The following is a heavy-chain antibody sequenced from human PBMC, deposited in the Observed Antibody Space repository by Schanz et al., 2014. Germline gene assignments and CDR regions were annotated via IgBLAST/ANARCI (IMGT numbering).Heavy chain of an antibody. D-gene: IGHD2-21*02. Sequence: DVQLVESGGGLVQPGGSLRLSCAASGFKFTDYAMTWVRQAPGKGLEWVSSISSSSSYISYADSVKGRFTISRDNAKNSLYLQMNSLRAEDTAVYYCARPSDSSWYMDVWGKGTTVTVSS. CDR3: ARPSDSSWYMDV. CDR1: GFKFTDYA. V-gene: IGHV3-21*02. J-gene: IGHJ6*03. CDR2: ISSSSSYI.